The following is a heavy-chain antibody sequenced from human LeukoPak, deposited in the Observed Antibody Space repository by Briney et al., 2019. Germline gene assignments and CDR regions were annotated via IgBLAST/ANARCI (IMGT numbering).Heavy chain of an antibody. D-gene: IGHD6-6*01. CDR3: ARLKQLVLLYYYYYYMDV. CDR1: GGSISSTNYY. Sequence: SETLSLTCTVSGGSISSTNYYWGWIRQPPGKGLEWIGSAHYSGGSYYNASLRSRVTISVDTSKNQFSLKLSSVTAADTAVYYCARLKQLVLLYYYYYYMDVWGKGTTVTVSS. J-gene: IGHJ6*03. CDR2: AHYSGGS. V-gene: IGHV4-39*07.